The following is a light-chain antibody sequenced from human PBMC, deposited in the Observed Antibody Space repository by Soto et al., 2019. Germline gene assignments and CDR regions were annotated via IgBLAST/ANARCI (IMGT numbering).Light chain of an antibody. J-gene: IGLJ2*01. CDR1: SSDVGGYDY. Sequence: QSALTQPASVSGSPGQSIIISCTGTSSDVGGYDYVSWYQQHPGKAPKLMIYDVTNRPSGVSTRFSASKSGNTASLTISGLQAEDEADYYCCSFSSITTRIFGGGTKLTVL. CDR3: CSFSSITTRI. V-gene: IGLV2-14*03. CDR2: DVT.